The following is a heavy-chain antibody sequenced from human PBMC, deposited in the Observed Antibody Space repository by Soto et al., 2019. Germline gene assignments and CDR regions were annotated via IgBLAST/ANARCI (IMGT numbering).Heavy chain of an antibody. CDR2: IYYSGST. CDR3: ARGGDWDSGYDFPGLWYYGMDV. J-gene: IGHJ6*02. Sequence: QVQLQESGPGVVKPSQTLSLTCTVSGGSISSGDYYWSWIRQPPGKGLEWIGYIYYSGSTYYNPSLKSRVTISVDTSKNQFSLKLSSVTAADTAVYYCARGGDWDSGYDFPGLWYYGMDVWGQGTTVTVSS. V-gene: IGHV4-30-4*01. CDR1: GGSISSGDYY. D-gene: IGHD5-12*01.